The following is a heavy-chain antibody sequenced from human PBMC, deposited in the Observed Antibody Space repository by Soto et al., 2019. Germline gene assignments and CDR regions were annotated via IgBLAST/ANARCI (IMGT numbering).Heavy chain of an antibody. CDR1: GYTFTGYY. D-gene: IGHD3-16*02. V-gene: IGHV1-2*04. Sequence: ASVKVSGKASGYTFTGYYMHWVRQAPGQGLEWMGWINPNSGGTNYAQKFQGWVTMTRDTSISTAYMELSRLRSDDTAVYYCARDARYRRNAFDIWGQGTMVTVSS. CDR2: INPNSGGT. J-gene: IGHJ3*02. CDR3: ARDARYRRNAFDI.